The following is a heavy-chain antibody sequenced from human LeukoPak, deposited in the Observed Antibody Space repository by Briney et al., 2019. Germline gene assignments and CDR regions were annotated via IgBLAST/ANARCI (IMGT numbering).Heavy chain of an antibody. V-gene: IGHV4-34*01. Sequence: PSETLSLTCAVYGGSFSGYYWSWIRQPPGKGLEWIGEINHSGSTNYNPSLKSRVTISVDTSKNQFSLKLSSVTAADTAVYYCARGPRPRYCSGGSCSYRGYYYGMDVWGQGTTVTVYS. CDR3: ARGPRPRYCSGGSCSYRGYYYGMDV. CDR1: GGSFSGYY. J-gene: IGHJ6*02. D-gene: IGHD2-15*01. CDR2: INHSGST.